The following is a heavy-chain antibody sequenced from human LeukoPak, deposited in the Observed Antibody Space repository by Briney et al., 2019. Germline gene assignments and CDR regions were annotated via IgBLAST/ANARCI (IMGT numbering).Heavy chain of an antibody. CDR3: ARGGYSGSVSFDY. D-gene: IGHD1-26*01. CDR1: GFTLSSYA. J-gene: IGHJ4*02. V-gene: IGHV3-64*01. CDR2: ISSNGGST. Sequence: GGSLRLSCAASGFTLSSYAMHWVRQAPGKGLEYVSAISSNGGSTYYANSVKGRFTISRDNSKNTLYLQMGSLRAEDMAVYYCARGGYSGSVSFDYWGQGTLVTVSS.